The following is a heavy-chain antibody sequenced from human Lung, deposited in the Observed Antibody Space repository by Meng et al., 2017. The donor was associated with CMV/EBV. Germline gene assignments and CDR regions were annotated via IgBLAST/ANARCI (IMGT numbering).Heavy chain of an antibody. V-gene: IGHV3-30-3*01. J-gene: IGHJ6*02. CDR1: GFTFSSYA. D-gene: IGHD2-8*02. CDR3: ARVSGGSCFYYFSGFDV. Sequence: SLKISCAASGFTFSSYAMHWVRQAPGKGLEWVAVISYDGSNKYYADSVKGRFTISRDNSKNTLYLQMNSLRAEDTAVYYCARVSGGSCFYYFSGFDVWGQGTXVTVSS. CDR2: ISYDGSNK.